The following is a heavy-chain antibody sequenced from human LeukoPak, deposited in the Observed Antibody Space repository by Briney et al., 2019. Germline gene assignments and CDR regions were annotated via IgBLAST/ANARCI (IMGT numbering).Heavy chain of an antibody. CDR1: GYTFTSYY. V-gene: IGHV1-46*01. J-gene: IGHJ4*02. Sequence: ASVKVSCKASGYTFTSYYIHWVRQAPGQGLEWMGMINPSGATTTYAQNFQGRVIMTRDTSTRTAYMELSSLRSEDTAVYYCAKEGNSGWVPKYWGQGTLVTVSS. CDR3: AKEGNSGWVPKY. CDR2: INPSGATT. D-gene: IGHD6-19*01.